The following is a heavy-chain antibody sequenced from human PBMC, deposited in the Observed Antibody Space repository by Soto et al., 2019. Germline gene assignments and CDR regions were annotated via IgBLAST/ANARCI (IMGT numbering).Heavy chain of an antibody. J-gene: IGHJ6*02. Sequence: QVQLVESGGGVVQPGRSLRLSCSASGFTFSYHALNWVRQAPGKGLEWVAVISYDGDNKYIAESVKGRFTISRDNSKNTVSLQMNSLRTEDTAMYFCERGTTTSAFSAMDVWCQGTTVSVSS. D-gene: IGHD1-1*01. CDR2: ISYDGDNK. V-gene: IGHV3-30-3*01. CDR1: GFTFSYHA. CDR3: ERGTTTSAFSAMDV.